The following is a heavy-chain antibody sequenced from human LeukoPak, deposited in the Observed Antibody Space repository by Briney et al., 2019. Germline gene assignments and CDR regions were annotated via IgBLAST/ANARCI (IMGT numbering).Heavy chain of an antibody. CDR2: IKQDGSEK. D-gene: IGHD2-2*01. Sequence: GRSLRLSCAASGFTFSNYWMTWVRQAPGKGLELVANIKQDGSEKYYVDSVKGRFTISRDNSKNTLYLQMNSLRAEDTAVYYCANNPTVVPRAAHFDYWGQGTLVTVSS. V-gene: IGHV3-7*03. CDR1: GFTFSNYW. J-gene: IGHJ4*02. CDR3: ANNPTVVPRAAHFDY.